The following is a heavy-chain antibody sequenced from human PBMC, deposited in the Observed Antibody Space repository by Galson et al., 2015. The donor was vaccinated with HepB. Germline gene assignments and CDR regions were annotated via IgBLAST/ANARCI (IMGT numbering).Heavy chain of an antibody. CDR1: GFTFSRYG. J-gene: IGHJ4*02. V-gene: IGHV3-23*01. Sequence: SLRLSCAASGFTFSRYGMAWVRQVPGKGLEWVSSINESGQRTYYADSVRGRFTISRNNIKNTLFLQMTSLRVEDMGIYYCAKDPEHEDYYESWGQGTLVTGSS. CDR2: INESGQRT. CDR3: AKDPEHEDYYES. D-gene: IGHD1-14*01.